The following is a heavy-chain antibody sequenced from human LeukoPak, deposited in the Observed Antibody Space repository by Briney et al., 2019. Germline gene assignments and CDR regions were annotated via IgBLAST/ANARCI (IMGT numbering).Heavy chain of an antibody. D-gene: IGHD2-15*01. CDR3: ARGYYRVDY. J-gene: IGHJ4*02. Sequence: GGSLRLSCAASGFTFSRYAMHWVRQAPGKGLEWVALISYDGSNKYYADSVKGRFTISRDNAKNSLYLQMNSLRAEDTAVYYCARGYYRVDYWGQGTLVTVSS. V-gene: IGHV3-30-3*01. CDR2: ISYDGSNK. CDR1: GFTFSRYA.